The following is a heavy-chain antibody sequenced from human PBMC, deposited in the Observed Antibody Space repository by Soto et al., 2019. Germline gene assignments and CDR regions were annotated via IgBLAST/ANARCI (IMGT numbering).Heavy chain of an antibody. CDR1: GFTFTSSA. J-gene: IGHJ6*02. CDR3: AAPSTIVVVPAARPYYYYGMDV. D-gene: IGHD2-2*02. CDR2: IVVGSGNT. V-gene: IGHV1-58*01. Sequence: QMQLVQSGPEVKKPGTSVKVSCKASGFTFTSSAVQWVRQARGQRLEWIGLIVVGSGNTNYAQKFQERVTITRDMSTSTAYMELSSLRSEDTAVYYCAAPSTIVVVPAARPYYYYGMDVWGQGTTVTVSS.